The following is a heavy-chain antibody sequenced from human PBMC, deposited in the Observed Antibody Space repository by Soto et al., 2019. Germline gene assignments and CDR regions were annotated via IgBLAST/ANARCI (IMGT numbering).Heavy chain of an antibody. CDR3: AREVVGGSYLGHDAFDI. Sequence: PGGSLRLSCAASGFTVSNNYMSWVRQAPGKGLEWVSVIYSGGSTYYADSVKGRFTISRDNSKNTLYLQMNSLRAEDTAVYYCAREVVGGSYLGHDAFDIWGQGTMVTVSS. CDR2: IYSGGST. J-gene: IGHJ3*02. CDR1: GFTVSNNY. V-gene: IGHV3-66*01. D-gene: IGHD1-26*01.